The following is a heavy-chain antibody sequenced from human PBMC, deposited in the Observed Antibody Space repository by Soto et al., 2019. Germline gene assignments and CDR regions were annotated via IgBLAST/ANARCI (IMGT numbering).Heavy chain of an antibody. D-gene: IGHD6-19*01. CDR3: SGTVAGTPRLDY. V-gene: IGHV4-31*03. CDR1: GGSISSGGYY. Sequence: SETLSLTCTVSGGSISSGGYYWSWIRQHPGKGLEWIGYIYYSGSTYYNPSLKSRVTISVDTSKNQFSLKLSSVTAADTAVYYCSGTVAGTPRLDYWGQGTLVTVSS. J-gene: IGHJ4*02. CDR2: IYYSGST.